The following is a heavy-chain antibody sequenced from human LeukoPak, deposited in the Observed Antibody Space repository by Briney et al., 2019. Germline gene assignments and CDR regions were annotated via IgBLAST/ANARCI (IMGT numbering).Heavy chain of an antibody. D-gene: IGHD1/OR15-1a*01. CDR3: AREVNSFDY. CDR2: INPSGGGT. V-gene: IGHV1-46*01. J-gene: IGHJ4*02. Sequence: GASVKVSCKASGYTFTTYFMHWVRQAPGQGLEWVGIINPSGGGTTYAQKFQGRVNMTRDTSTSTVYMELNSLRSEDPAVYYCAREVNSFDYWGQGTQVSVSS. CDR1: GYTFTTYF.